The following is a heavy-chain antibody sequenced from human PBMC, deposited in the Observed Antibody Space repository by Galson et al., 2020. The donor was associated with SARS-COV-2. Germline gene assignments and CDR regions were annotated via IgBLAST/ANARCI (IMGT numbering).Heavy chain of an antibody. CDR1: DVSMTSYY. CDR2: ISYSGST. J-gene: IGHJ6*02. V-gene: IGHV4-59*01. Sequence: ETPETLSLTCSVSDVSMTSYYWSWIRQPPGKGLEWIGYISYSGSTNYNPSLRSRFTILVDLSKNQFSLKLSSGTAADTAVYYCARDPAPLYGDNYYYGMDVWGLGTTVTVSS. D-gene: IGHD4-17*01. CDR3: ARDPAPLYGDNYYYGMDV.